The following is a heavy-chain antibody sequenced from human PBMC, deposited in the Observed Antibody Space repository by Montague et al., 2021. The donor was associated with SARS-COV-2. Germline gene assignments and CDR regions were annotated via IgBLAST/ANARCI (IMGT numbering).Heavy chain of an antibody. Sequence: CAISGDSVSSNTAAWNWIRQSPLRGLEWLGRTYYRSKWYNDYAVSVKSRISINADTSKNQFSLQLNSVTPEDTAVYYCARGISATNKWGQGTLVTVSS. CDR3: ARGISATNK. V-gene: IGHV6-1*01. D-gene: IGHD6-13*01. CDR2: TYYRSKWYN. J-gene: IGHJ4*02. CDR1: GDSVSSNTAA.